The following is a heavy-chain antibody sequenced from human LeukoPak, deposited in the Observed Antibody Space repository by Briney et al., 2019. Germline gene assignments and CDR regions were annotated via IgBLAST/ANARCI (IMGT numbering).Heavy chain of an antibody. CDR2: IYTTGST. J-gene: IGHJ3*02. V-gene: IGHV4-4*07. Sequence: PSETLSLTCTVSGDSISTYYYNWIRQPAGKGLEWIGRIYTTGSTHYNPSLKSRVSISLDTSKNQIYLELSSVTAADTAIYYCASEGAVAVWNTFHIWGQGTMVAVSS. CDR1: GDSISTYY. CDR3: ASEGAVAVWNTFHI. D-gene: IGHD6-19*01.